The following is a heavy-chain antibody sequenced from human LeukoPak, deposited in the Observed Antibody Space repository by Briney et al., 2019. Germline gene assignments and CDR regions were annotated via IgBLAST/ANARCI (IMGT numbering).Heavy chain of an antibody. D-gene: IGHD2-2*01. V-gene: IGHV4-61*02. CDR1: GGSIGSGSYY. CDR2: IYISGST. J-gene: IGHJ4*02. CDR3: ARILLGYCSSTSCYDYYFDY. Sequence: SETLSLTWTVSGGSIGSGSYYWSWIRQPAGKRLEWIGRIYISGSTNYNPSLKSRVTISVDTSKNQFSLKLSSVTAADTAVYYCARILLGYCSSTSCYDYYFDYWGQGTLVTVSS.